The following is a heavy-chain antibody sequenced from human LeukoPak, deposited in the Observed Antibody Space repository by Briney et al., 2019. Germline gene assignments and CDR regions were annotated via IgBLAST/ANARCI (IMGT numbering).Heavy chain of an antibody. J-gene: IGHJ4*02. CDR3: TTDQVGPTLFDS. V-gene: IGHV3-15*01. Sequence: GGSLRLSCAASGFTFSNAWMSWVRQAPGKGLEWVGLIKSKTDGGKTDYAAPVKGRFTISRDDSLNTLYLQMNSLTTEDTAVYYCTTDQVGPTLFDSWGQGTLVTVSS. D-gene: IGHD1-26*01. CDR1: GFTFSNAW. CDR2: IKSKTDGGKT.